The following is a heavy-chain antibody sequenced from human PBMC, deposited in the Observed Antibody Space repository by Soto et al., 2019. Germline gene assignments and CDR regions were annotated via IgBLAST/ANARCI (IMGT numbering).Heavy chain of an antibody. J-gene: IGHJ4*02. CDR1: GFTFSRHG. Sequence: QVQLVESGGGVVQPGRSLRLSCAASGFTFSRHGMHWVRQAPGKGLEWVAGISYDGGNKYYACSVKGRFTISRDNSKNTLYLQMNSVRGEDTAVYYFAKGKRWLLTRYDYWGRGTLVTVSS. CDR2: ISYDGGNK. CDR3: AKGKRWLLTRYDY. D-gene: IGHD3-10*01. V-gene: IGHV3-30*18.